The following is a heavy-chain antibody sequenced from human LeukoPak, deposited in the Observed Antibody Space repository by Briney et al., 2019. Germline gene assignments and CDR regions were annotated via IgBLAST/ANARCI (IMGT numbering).Heavy chain of an antibody. CDR3: ARGPSHGGSDFDY. D-gene: IGHD3-16*01. V-gene: IGHV4-59*01. J-gene: IGHJ4*02. Sequence: SETLSLTCTVSGDSISSYYWSWVCQAPGKGLEWFGYINHSGRSNYNPSLKSRVTISLDSSKNQFSLKLSSVTAADTAVYYCARGPSHGGSDFDYWGQGTLVTASS. CDR1: GDSISSYY. CDR2: INHSGRS.